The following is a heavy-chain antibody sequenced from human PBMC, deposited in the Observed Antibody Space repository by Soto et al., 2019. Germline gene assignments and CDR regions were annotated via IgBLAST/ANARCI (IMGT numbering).Heavy chain of an antibody. J-gene: IGHJ5*02. CDR1: GGSVSSSNW. CDR2: IYHSGHT. V-gene: IGHV4-4*02. Sequence: SETLSLTCIVSGGSVSSSNWWSWVRQPPGKGLEWIGEIYHSGHTPYDPSLKSRATISVENSENQYSRRLKSVTAADTAGYYCASVFSDYDNSGYSLPWGPGTLVTVSS. CDR3: ASVFSDYDNSGYSLP. D-gene: IGHD3-22*01.